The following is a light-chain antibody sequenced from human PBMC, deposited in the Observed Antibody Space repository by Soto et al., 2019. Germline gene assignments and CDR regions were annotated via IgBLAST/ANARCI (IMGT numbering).Light chain of an antibody. J-gene: IGKJ5*01. CDR1: QDISVY. CDR2: STS. Sequence: DIQMTQSPSSLSASVGDRVTITCRASQDISVYLAWYQQKPGKVPKLLIYSTSTLQSGVPSRFSGSGSGTDFTLTISSLQPEYVATYYCQKFNTAPLTLGQGTRLEIK. V-gene: IGKV1-27*01. CDR3: QKFNTAPLT.